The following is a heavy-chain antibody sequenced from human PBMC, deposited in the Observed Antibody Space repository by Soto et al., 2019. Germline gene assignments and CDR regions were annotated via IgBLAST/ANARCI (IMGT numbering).Heavy chain of an antibody. V-gene: IGHV1-69*01. CDR3: ARSNDDWYFDY. CDR1: GGTFSSYA. J-gene: IGHJ4*02. CDR2: IIPIFGTA. D-gene: IGHD3-9*01. Sequence: QVQLVQSGAEVKKPGSSVKVSCTASGGTFSSYAISWVRQAPGQGLEWMGGIIPIFGTANYAQKFKGRVTITADEATSTAYMELSSLRSEDTAVYYCARSNDDWYFDYWGQGTLVTVSS.